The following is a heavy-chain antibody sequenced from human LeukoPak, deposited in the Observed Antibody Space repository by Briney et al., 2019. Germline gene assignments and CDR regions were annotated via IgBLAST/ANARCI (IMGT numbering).Heavy chain of an antibody. V-gene: IGHV3-66*02. J-gene: IGHJ4*02. D-gene: IGHD3-22*01. CDR2: ISTSGST. CDR3: ARSLYYYDSSGYYYY. CDR1: RFTVSSNY. Sequence: PGGSLRLSCAASRFTVSSNYMSWVRQAPGKGLEWVSVISTSGSTYYADSVKGRFTISRDNSKNTLYLQMHSLRPEDTAVYYCARSLYYYDSSGYYYYWGQGTLVTVSS.